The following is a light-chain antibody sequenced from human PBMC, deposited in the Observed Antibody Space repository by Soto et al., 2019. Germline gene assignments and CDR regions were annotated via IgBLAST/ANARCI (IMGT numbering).Light chain of an antibody. CDR1: QSISSY. J-gene: IGKJ5*01. CDR3: HQRSSWPLT. CDR2: DAY. Sequence: EIVLTQSPATLSLSPGERATLSCRASQSISSYLAWYQQKPGQAPRLLIYDAYNRATGIQARFSGSGSGTDFTLIISSLAPEDFAVYYCHQRSSWPLTFGLGTRLEIK. V-gene: IGKV3-11*01.